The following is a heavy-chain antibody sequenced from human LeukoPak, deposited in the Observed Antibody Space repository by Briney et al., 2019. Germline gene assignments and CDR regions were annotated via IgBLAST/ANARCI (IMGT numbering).Heavy chain of an antibody. D-gene: IGHD2-15*01. CDR1: GGSMSSYY. CDR3: ARYWWSGAAPGSWFDP. CDR2: INYSGNT. V-gene: IGHV4-59*08. Sequence: SETLSLTCTVSGGSMSSYYWNWIRQPPGKGLEWIGYINYSGNTNYNPSLKSRVTISIDTSKNQFSLKLSSVTAADTAVYYCARYWWSGAAPGSWFDPWGQGTLVTVSS. J-gene: IGHJ5*02.